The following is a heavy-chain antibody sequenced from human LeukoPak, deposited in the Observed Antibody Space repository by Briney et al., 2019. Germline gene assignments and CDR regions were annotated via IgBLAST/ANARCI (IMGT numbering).Heavy chain of an antibody. CDR1: GFTSNDYY. Sequence: GGSLRLSCAASGFTSNDYYMSWIRQAPGKGLEWLSYINIGGTNTHYADSVKGRFTISRDNAKKSLYLEMNNLRAEDTAVYYCATDGAGFDTWGQGVLVTVSS. CDR2: INIGGTNT. V-gene: IGHV3-11*01. CDR3: ATDGAGFDT. J-gene: IGHJ5*02.